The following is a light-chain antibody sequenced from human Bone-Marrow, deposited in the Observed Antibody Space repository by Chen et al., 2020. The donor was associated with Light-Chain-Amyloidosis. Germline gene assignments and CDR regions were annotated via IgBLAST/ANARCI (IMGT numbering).Light chain of an antibody. CDR1: DLPTKY. Sequence: SYELTQPPSVSVSPGQKARITCSGDDLPTKYAYWYQQKPGQAPVLVIHRDTERPSGISARFYGSSSGTTATLTISGVQAEDEADYHCQSADSSGTYEVIFGGGTKLTVL. CDR3: QSADSSGTYEVI. CDR2: RDT. J-gene: IGLJ2*01. V-gene: IGLV3-25*03.